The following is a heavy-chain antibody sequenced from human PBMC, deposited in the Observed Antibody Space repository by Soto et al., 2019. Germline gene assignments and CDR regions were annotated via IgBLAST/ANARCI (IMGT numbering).Heavy chain of an antibody. Sequence: QAQLVQSGVEVKKAGASVKVSCKASGYTFSSYGISWARQAPGQGLAWMGWISDYNGNTKYAQKFKGRVLMTTDTATRTAYVELRGLRSDDTAVYFCAREGYYSGSGTYSPPRFYGMDVWGQGTTVTVSS. CDR2: ISDYNGNT. V-gene: IGHV1-18*01. D-gene: IGHD3-10*01. J-gene: IGHJ6*02. CDR1: GYTFSSYG. CDR3: AREGYYSGSGTYSPPRFYGMDV.